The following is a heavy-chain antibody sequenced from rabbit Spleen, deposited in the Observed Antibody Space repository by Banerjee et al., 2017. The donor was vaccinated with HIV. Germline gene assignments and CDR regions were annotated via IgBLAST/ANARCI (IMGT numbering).Heavy chain of an antibody. CDR3: ARETSSGWGIVSFYFSL. CDR1: GFSFISGYY. CDR2: IAAGSGGTT. D-gene: IGHD4-1*01. V-gene: IGHV1S40*01. Sequence: QSLEESGGGLVQPEGSLTLTCKASGFSFISGYYVCWVRQAPGKGLEWIACIAAGSGGTTYYASWAKGRFTISKTSSTTVTLQMTSLTAADTATYFCARETSSGWGIVSFYFSLWGPGTLVTVS. J-gene: IGHJ4*01.